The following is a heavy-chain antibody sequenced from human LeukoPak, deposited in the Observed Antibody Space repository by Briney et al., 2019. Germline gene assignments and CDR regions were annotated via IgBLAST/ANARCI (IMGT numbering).Heavy chain of an antibody. V-gene: IGHV3-21*01. CDR1: GFTFSSYS. J-gene: IGHJ3*02. CDR3: VRDQGTTVTSYAFEI. CDR2: ISSSSSYI. Sequence: GGSLRLSCAASGFTFSSYSMNWVRQAPGKGLEWVSSISSSSSYIYYADSVKGRFTISRDNAKESLYLQMNSLRAEDTAIYSCVRDQGTTVTSYAFEIWGQGTMVTVSS. D-gene: IGHD4-17*01.